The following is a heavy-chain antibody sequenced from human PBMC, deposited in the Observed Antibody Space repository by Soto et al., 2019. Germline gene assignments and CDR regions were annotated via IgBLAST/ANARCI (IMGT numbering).Heavy chain of an antibody. CDR2: IYWDDDK. CDR1: WFSLSTSGVG. CDR3: AHSFIRNYDFWSGYYNYFDY. V-gene: IGHV2-5*02. D-gene: IGHD3-3*01. J-gene: IGHJ4*02. Sequence: SGSMLVNATQTLTLSCTFSWFSLSTSGVGVGWIRQPPGKALEWLALIYWDDDKRYSPSLNSRLTITKDTSKNQVVLTMTNMEPVDTATYYCAHSFIRNYDFWSGYYNYFDYWGQGTLVTVS.